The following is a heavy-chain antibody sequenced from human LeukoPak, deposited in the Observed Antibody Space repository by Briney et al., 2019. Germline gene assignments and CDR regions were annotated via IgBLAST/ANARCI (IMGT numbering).Heavy chain of an antibody. J-gene: IGHJ4*02. CDR2: IIPIFGTA. D-gene: IGHD3-3*01. CDR3: ARGADFWSGYNR. Sequence: SVKVSCKASGGTFSTYAISWVRQAPGQGLEWMGGIIPIFGTANYAPRFQGRVTITADESTSTAYMELSSLRSEDTAVYYCARGADFWSGYNRWGQGTLVTVSS. V-gene: IGHV1-69*13. CDR1: GGTFSTYA.